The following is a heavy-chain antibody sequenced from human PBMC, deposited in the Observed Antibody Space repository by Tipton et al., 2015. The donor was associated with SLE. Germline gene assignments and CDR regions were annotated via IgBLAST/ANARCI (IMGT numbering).Heavy chain of an antibody. Sequence: TLSLTCTVSGGSICSYYWSWIRQPAGKGLEWIGRIYTSGSTNYNPSLKSRVTISVDTSKNQFSLKLHTVTAADTAAYYCARGFESGALFDYWGQGTLGTVSS. CDR3: ARGFESGALFDY. D-gene: IGHD2-15*01. CDR1: GGSICSYY. V-gene: IGHV4-4*07. CDR2: IYTSGST. J-gene: IGHJ4*02.